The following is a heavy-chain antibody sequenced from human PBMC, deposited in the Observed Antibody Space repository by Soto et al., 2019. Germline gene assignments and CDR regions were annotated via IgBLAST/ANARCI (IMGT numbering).Heavy chain of an antibody. CDR2: VSGDGNKK. D-gene: IGHD3-9*01. J-gene: IGHJ4*02. Sequence: QVQLVESGGGVVQPGRSLRLSCAASGFTFSDYGMHWVRQAPGKGLEWLAVVSGDGNKKYYEDSVKGRFTISRDNSRSTLYLQLDSLGVEDTAVYYCAKGRHILINYYSDFKHWGQGTLVSVSS. CDR1: GFTFSDYG. CDR3: AKGRHILINYYSDFKH. V-gene: IGHV3-30*18.